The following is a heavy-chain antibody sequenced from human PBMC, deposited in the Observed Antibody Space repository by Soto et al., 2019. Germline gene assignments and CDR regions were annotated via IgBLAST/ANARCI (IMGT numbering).Heavy chain of an antibody. CDR2: ISGSGGST. J-gene: IGHJ4*02. CDR3: GEGGYGFWGCYYPKGDFDH. D-gene: IGHD3-3*01. Sequence: EVQLLESGGGLVQPGGSLRLSCAASGFTFSSYAMSWVRQAPGKGLEWVSAISGSGGSTYYADSVKGRFTISRDNSKNNAVLQKDRLETRDTAVYFLGEGGYGFWGCYYPKGDFDHWGPGTL. CDR1: GFTFSSYA. V-gene: IGHV3-23*01.